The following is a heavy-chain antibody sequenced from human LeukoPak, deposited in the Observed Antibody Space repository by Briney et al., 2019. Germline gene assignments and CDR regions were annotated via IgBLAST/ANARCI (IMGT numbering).Heavy chain of an antibody. D-gene: IGHD3-10*01. CDR2: ISWNSGSI. CDR3: AKDIGWASGELDI. Sequence: LSLTCAVYGGSFSGYYWTWIRQPPGKGLEWVSGISWNSGSIGYADSVKGRFTISRDNAKNSLYLQMNSLRAEDTALYYCAKDIGWASGELDIWGQGTMVTVSS. V-gene: IGHV3-9*01. J-gene: IGHJ3*02. CDR1: GGSFSGYY.